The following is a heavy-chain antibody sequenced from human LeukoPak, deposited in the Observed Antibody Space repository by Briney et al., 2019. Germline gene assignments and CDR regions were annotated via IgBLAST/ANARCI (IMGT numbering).Heavy chain of an antibody. CDR2: IWYDGSNK. Sequence: GGSLRLSCAASGFTFSSYGMHWVRQAPGKGLEWVAVIWYDGSNKYYADSVKGRFTISRDNSKNTLYLQMNSLRAEDTAVYYCARDPTPLGYCSGGSCSYRSTRYYYGMDVWGQGTTVTVSS. CDR3: ARDPTPLGYCSGGSCSYRSTRYYYGMDV. CDR1: GFTFSSYG. D-gene: IGHD2-15*01. V-gene: IGHV3-33*01. J-gene: IGHJ6*02.